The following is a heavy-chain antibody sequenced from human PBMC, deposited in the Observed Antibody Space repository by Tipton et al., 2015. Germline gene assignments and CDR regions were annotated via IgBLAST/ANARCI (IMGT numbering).Heavy chain of an antibody. V-gene: IGHV3-23*01. D-gene: IGHD3-10*01. CDR2: ISGSGGTT. CDR3: TRGKLRGLVRYYYGMDV. Sequence: SLRLSCAASGFTFSSYAMSWVRQAPGKGLEWVSAISGSGGTTYYADSVKGRFTISRDISTNAVHLEMNNLRVDDTAVYYCTRGKLRGLVRYYYGMDVWGQGTTVTVSS. J-gene: IGHJ6*02. CDR1: GFTFSSYA.